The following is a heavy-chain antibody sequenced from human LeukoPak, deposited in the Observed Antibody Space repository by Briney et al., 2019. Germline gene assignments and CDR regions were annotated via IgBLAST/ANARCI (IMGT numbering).Heavy chain of an antibody. CDR3: ARDQNFYDTTGEGYFQH. CDR1: GFNFGTFW. V-gene: IGHV3-7*01. Sequence: GGSLRLSCAASGFNFGTFWMSWVRQAAGRGLEWVAKINQDGSVRDYVDSVKGRFTISRDNANNFLHLQMNSLRADDAAVYYCARDQNFYDTTGEGYFQHWGQGTLVTVAS. J-gene: IGHJ1*01. CDR2: INQDGSVR. D-gene: IGHD3-22*01.